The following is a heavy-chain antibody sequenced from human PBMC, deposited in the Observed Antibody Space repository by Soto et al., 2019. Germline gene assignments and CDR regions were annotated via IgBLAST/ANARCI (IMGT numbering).Heavy chain of an antibody. CDR1: GGSVSSGSYY. CDR2: IYYSGST. J-gene: IGHJ6*02. Sequence: SHTLSLTCTVSGGSVSSGSYYWSWIRQPPGKGLEWIGYIYYSGSTNYNPSLKSRVTISVDTSKNQFSLKLSSVTAADTAVYYCARDWAAATMYYYYGMDVWGQGTTVTVS. CDR3: ARDWAAATMYYYYGMDV. D-gene: IGHD2-15*01. V-gene: IGHV4-61*01.